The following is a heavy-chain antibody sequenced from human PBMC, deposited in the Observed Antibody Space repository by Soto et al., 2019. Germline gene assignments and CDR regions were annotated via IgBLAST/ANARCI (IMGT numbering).Heavy chain of an antibody. J-gene: IGHJ4*02. CDR3: ADLSRYWTSSNCD. V-gene: IGHV3-23*01. Sequence: DVRLLESGGGLVQPGGSLRLSCAASGFTFSSYSMSWVRQAPGKGLEWVSTIGTSASTYYGDSVRGRFTISRNNSRNTLYLQMNSLRAEDTAVYYCADLSRYWTSSNCDWGQGTLVIVFS. CDR2: IGTSAST. D-gene: IGHD2-2*01. CDR1: GFTFSSYS.